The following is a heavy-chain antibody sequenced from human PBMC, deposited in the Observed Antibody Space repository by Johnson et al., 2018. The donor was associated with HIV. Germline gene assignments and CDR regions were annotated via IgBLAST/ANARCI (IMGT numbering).Heavy chain of an antibody. CDR2: ISYDGSNK. CDR3: ARGGAAAGPDAFDI. J-gene: IGHJ3*02. CDR1: GFTFSSYA. V-gene: IGHV3-30*04. Sequence: QVQLVESGGGVVRPGGSLRLSCAASGFTFSSYAMHWVRQAPGKGLEWVAVISYDGSNKYYADSVKGRFTISRDNAKNSLYLQMNSLRAEDTAVYYCARGGAAAGPDAFDIWGQGTMVTVSS. D-gene: IGHD6-13*01.